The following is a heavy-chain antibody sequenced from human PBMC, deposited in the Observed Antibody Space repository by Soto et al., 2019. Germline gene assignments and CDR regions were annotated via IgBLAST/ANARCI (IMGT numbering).Heavy chain of an antibody. Sequence: EVQLLESGAGLVEPGGSRRLSCAASGFTFSSYAMSWVRQAPGKGLEWVSTISGSGSSTYSADSVKGRFTISRDNSKNTLYLQMNSLRVEDTAIYYCAKAWGIDYWGQGTLVTVSS. D-gene: IGHD7-27*01. CDR3: AKAWGIDY. CDR1: GFTFSSYA. V-gene: IGHV3-23*01. J-gene: IGHJ4*02. CDR2: ISGSGSST.